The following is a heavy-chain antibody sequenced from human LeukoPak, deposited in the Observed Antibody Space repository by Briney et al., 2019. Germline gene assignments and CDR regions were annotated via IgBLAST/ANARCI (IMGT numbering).Heavy chain of an antibody. V-gene: IGHV4-31*03. D-gene: IGHD6-13*01. CDR1: VGSHPCGCYY. Sequence: PSELLSLTCSVSVGSHPCGCYYWSWIRQHPGKSLEWMVHFYSSWSTYYNPSLKSRVTISIDTSKNQFSLKMSSVTAADTAVYYCARDHQAGSDYYYYGMDVWGQGTTVTVSS. CDR2: FYSSWST. CDR3: ARDHQAGSDYYYYGMDV. J-gene: IGHJ6*02.